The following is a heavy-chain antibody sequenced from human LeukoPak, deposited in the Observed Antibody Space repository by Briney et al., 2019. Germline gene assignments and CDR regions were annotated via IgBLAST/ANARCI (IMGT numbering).Heavy chain of an antibody. V-gene: IGHV3-23*01. CDR2: ISGSGRST. D-gene: IGHD3-16*02. J-gene: IGHJ4*02. Sequence: GGSLRLSCAASGFTFSTYAMSWVRQAPGKGLEWVSAISGSGRSTYYADSVKGRFTISRDNSKNTLYLQMTSLRAEDTAVYYCARAVYNYIWGSYRFDYWGQGTLVTVSS. CDR1: GFTFSTYA. CDR3: ARAVYNYIWGSYRFDY.